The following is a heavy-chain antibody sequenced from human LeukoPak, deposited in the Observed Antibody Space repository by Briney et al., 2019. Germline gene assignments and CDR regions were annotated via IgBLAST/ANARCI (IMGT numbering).Heavy chain of an antibody. V-gene: IGHV3-7*01. D-gene: IGHD1-26*01. CDR3: ASGGVVGPSTYWFYDL. CDR2: IRQDGREI. Sequence: GESLRLSCGASGFAFSRNWMTWVRQAPVKGLEWVANIRQDGREIYYVDSVKGRFTISRDNAKSSMYLQMNSLRAEDTAVYYCASGGVVGPSTYWFYDLWGRGTRVTVS. J-gene: IGHJ2*01. CDR1: GFAFSRNW.